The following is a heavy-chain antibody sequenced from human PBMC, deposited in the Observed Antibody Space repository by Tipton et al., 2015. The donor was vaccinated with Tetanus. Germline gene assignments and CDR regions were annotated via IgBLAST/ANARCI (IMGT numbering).Heavy chain of an antibody. CDR3: ARKWDIVAVSAANYYGLDV. CDR1: GGTFSNYA. V-gene: IGHV1-69*01. D-gene: IGHD2-2*01. Sequence: SVKVSCKASGGTFSNYAISWVRQAPGQGLEWMGGIIPIFGTAKYAQKFQGRVTITADESTSTAYMELSSLRSEDTAVYYCARKWDIVAVSAANYYGLDVWGQGTTVTVSS. J-gene: IGHJ6*02. CDR2: IIPIFGTA.